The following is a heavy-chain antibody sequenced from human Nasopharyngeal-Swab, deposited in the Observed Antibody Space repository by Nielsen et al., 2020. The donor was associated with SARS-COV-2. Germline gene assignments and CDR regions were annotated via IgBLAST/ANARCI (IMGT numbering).Heavy chain of an antibody. V-gene: IGHV3-7*01. D-gene: IGHD1-7*01. CDR3: ARVPYNWNYNRTQLKYYFDY. J-gene: IGHJ4*02. CDR2: IKQDGSEK. Sequence: VRQAPGKGLGWVANIKQDGSEKYYVDPVKGRFTISRDNAKNSLYLQMNSLRAEDTAVYYCARVPYNWNYNRTQLKYYFDYWGQGALVTVSS.